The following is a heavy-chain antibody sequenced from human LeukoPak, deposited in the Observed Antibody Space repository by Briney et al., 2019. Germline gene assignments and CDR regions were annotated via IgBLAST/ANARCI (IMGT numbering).Heavy chain of an antibody. D-gene: IGHD3-9*01. CDR3: AREPYNKHYDILTGYYLVAYNWFDP. CDR1: GLTFSDYY. CDR2: ISNSGSVI. V-gene: IGHV3-11*01. Sequence: GGSLRLSCAASGLTFSDYYMTWIRQAPGKGLEWISYISNSGSVIYYADSVKGRFTISRDNAKNSLYLQMNSLRAEDTAVYYCAREPYNKHYDILTGYYLVAYNWFDPWGQGTLVTVSS. J-gene: IGHJ5*02.